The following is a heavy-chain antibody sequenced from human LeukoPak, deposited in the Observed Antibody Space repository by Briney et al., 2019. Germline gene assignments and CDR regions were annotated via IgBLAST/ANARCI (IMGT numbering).Heavy chain of an antibody. CDR1: GFTLSSYA. CDR3: AKDSEGGTYYDYVWGSYRYPYYYGMDV. J-gene: IGHJ6*02. V-gene: IGHV3-23*01. Sequence: GGTLRLFCAASGFTLSSYALSWVRQAPGRGLEWVLAISGSGGSTFYADSVRGRFTISRDSTKNTLYLQMNSLRAEDTAVYYCAKDSEGGTYYDYVWGSYRYPYYYGMDVWGQGTTVTVSS. CDR2: ISGSGGST. D-gene: IGHD3-16*02.